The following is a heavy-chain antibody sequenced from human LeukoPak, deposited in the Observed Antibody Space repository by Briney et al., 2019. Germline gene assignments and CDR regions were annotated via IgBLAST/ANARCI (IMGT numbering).Heavy chain of an antibody. J-gene: IGHJ6*03. CDR3: ARSFYSSGWYGIYYYYMDV. D-gene: IGHD6-19*01. CDR1: GYTFTSYD. CDR2: MNPNSGNT. V-gene: IGHV1-8*03. Sequence: ASVKVSCKASGYTFTSYDINWVRQATGQGLEWMGWMNPNSGNTGYAQKFQGRVTITRNTSISTAYMELSSLRSEDTAVYYCARSFYSSGWYGIYYYYMDVWGKGTTVTVSS.